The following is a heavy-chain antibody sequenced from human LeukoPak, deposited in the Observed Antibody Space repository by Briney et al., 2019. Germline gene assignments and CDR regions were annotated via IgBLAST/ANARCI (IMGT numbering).Heavy chain of an antibody. CDR2: ISYDGSNK. CDR1: GFTFSSYG. D-gene: IGHD3-10*01. CDR3: AKDYYGPSGGIDY. J-gene: IGHJ4*02. Sequence: GGSLRLSCAASGFTFSSYGMLWVRQAPGKGLEWVAVISYDGSNKYYADSVKGRFTISRDNSKNTLYLQMNSLRAEDTAVYYCAKDYYGPSGGIDYWGQGTLVTVSS. V-gene: IGHV3-30*18.